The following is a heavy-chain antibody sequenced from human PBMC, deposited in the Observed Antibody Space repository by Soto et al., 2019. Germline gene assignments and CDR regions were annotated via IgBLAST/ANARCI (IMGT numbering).Heavy chain of an antibody. Sequence: ASVKVSCKASGYTFTSYDINWVRQATGQGLEWMGWISAYSGNTNYAQKLQGRVTMTTDTSTSTAYMELSSLRSDDTAVYYCARDGSSEWWFDPWGQGTLVTVSS. D-gene: IGHD6-6*01. J-gene: IGHJ5*02. CDR2: ISAYSGNT. V-gene: IGHV1-18*01. CDR3: ARDGSSEWWFDP. CDR1: GYTFTSYD.